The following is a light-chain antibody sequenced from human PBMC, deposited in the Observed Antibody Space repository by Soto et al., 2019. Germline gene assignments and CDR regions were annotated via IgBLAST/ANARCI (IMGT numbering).Light chain of an antibody. CDR1: QSVSSN. Sequence: EIVLTQSPATLSLSPGERVTLSCRASQSVSSNLAWYQQKPGQAPRLLIFGTSTRATGIPARFSGSGSGTEFTLTISSLQSEDFAVYYCQQYTNWPSWTFGQGTKVDIK. J-gene: IGKJ1*01. CDR3: QQYTNWPSWT. V-gene: IGKV3-15*01. CDR2: GTS.